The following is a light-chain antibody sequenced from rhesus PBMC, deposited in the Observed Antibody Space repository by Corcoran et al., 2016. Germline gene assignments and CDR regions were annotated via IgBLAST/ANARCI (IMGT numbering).Light chain of an antibody. CDR3: QHCYGTPWT. CDR1: ENVSNY. V-gene: IGKV1-74*01. CDR2: KAF. Sequence: DIQMTQSPSSLSASVGDRVTITCRASENVSNYLNWYQQKPGKAPKLRISKAFPLQSGVPSRFSGSGSGTDYTFTSSSLQPEDVASYHCQHCYGTPWTFGQGTKVEIK. J-gene: IGKJ1*01.